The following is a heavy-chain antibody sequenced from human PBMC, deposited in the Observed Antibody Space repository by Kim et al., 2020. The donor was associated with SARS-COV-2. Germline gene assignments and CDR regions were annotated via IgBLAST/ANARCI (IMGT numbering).Heavy chain of an antibody. Sequence: VKGRFTISRHNAKNTLYLQMNSLRAEDTAVYYCAREAAPSSSWDGGYFDLWGRGTLVTVSS. CDR3: AREAAPSSSWDGGYFDL. J-gene: IGHJ2*01. V-gene: IGHV3-53*01. D-gene: IGHD6-13*01.